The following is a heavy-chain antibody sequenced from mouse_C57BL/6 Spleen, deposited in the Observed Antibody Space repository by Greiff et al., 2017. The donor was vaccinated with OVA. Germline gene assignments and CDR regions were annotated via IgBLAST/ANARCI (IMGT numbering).Heavy chain of an antibody. J-gene: IGHJ1*03. CDR2: INYDGSST. V-gene: IGHV5-16*01. CDR1: GFTFSDYY. CDR3: ARDRPRGYFDV. Sequence: EVQVVESEGGLVQPGSSMKLSCTASGFTFSDYYMAWVRQVPEKGLEWVANINYDGSSTYYLDSLKSRFIISRDNAKNILYLQMSSLKSEDTATYYCARDRPRGYFDVWGTGTTVTVSS.